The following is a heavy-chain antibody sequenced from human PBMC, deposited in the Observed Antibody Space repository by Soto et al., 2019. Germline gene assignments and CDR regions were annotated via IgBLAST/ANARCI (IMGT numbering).Heavy chain of an antibody. CDR1: GFTFSSYS. V-gene: IGHV3-21*01. CDR2: ISSSSSYI. CDR3: ARDLGGDYRAFDY. J-gene: IGHJ4*02. Sequence: PGGSLRLSCAASGFTFSSYSMNWVRQAPGKGLEWVSSISSSSSYIYYADSVKGRFTISRDNAKNSLYLQMNSLGAEDTAVYYFARDLGGDYRAFDYWGQGTLVTVSS. D-gene: IGHD4-17*01.